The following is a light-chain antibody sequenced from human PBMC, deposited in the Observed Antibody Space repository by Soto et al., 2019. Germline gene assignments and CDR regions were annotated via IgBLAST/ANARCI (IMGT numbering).Light chain of an antibody. CDR3: QQYGRSFVNT. Sequence: EIVLTQSPGTLSLSPGERATLSCRVSQSVNNNYLAWYQQKPGQAPRLLIYGASSRATGVPDRFSGSGSGKDFSLTVIILEPEVFAVYYSQQYGRSFVNTFGQGAKLEIK. J-gene: IGKJ2*01. CDR2: GAS. V-gene: IGKV3-20*01. CDR1: QSVNNNY.